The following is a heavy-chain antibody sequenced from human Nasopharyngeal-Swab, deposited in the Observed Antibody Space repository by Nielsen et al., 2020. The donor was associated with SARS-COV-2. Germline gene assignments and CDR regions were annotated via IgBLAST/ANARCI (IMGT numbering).Heavy chain of an antibody. Sequence: SETLSLTCTVSGGSISSYYWSWIRQPPGKGLEWIGYIYYSGSTNYNPSLKSRVTISVDTSKNQFSLKLSSVTAADTAVYYCARDRVAAGMGVWGKGTTVTVSS. V-gene: IGHV4-59*01. CDR2: IYYSGST. CDR1: GGSISSYY. CDR3: ARDRVAAGMGV. J-gene: IGHJ6*03. D-gene: IGHD3-10*01.